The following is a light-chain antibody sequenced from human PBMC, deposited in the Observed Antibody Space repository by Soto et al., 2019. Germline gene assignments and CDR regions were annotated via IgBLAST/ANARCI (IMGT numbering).Light chain of an antibody. CDR3: ATWDGSLSAYV. CDR2: SNI. V-gene: IGLV1-44*01. Sequence: QSGIARSPSASGTPGQGVTISCSGSSSNIGSNTVDWYQQFPGTAPKLLIYSNIKRPSGVPDRFSGSKSVTSASLAIRGLQSEDEADYFCATWDGSLSAYVFGTGTKVTGL. CDR1: SSNIGSNT. J-gene: IGLJ1*01.